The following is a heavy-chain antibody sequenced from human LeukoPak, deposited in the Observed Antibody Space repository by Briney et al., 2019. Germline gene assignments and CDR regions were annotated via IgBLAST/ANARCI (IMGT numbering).Heavy chain of an antibody. CDR2: ISWNSGSI. J-gene: IGHJ4*02. V-gene: IGHV3-9*01. Sequence: GGSLRLSCAASGFTFDDYAMHWVRQAPGKGQEWVSGISWNSGSIGYADSVKGRFTISRDNAKNSLYLQMNSLRAEDTALYYCAKAKVVGVFDYWGQGTLVTVSS. CDR3: AKAKVVGVFDY. D-gene: IGHD2-15*01. CDR1: GFTFDDYA.